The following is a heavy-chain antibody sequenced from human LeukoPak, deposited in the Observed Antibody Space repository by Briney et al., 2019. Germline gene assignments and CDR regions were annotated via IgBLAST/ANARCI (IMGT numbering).Heavy chain of an antibody. V-gene: IGHV1-69*13. Sequence: ASVKVSCKASGGTFSGYAISWVRQAPGQGLEWMGGIIPIFGTANYAQKFQGRVTITADESTSTAYMELSSLRSEDTAVYYCARPTVVSLDYYYYYMDVWGKGTTVTVSS. CDR2: IIPIFGTA. CDR3: ARPTVVSLDYYYYYMDV. J-gene: IGHJ6*03. D-gene: IGHD4-23*01. CDR1: GGTFSGYA.